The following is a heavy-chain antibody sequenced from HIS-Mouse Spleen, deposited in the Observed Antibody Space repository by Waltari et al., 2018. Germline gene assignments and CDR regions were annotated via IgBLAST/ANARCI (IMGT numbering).Heavy chain of an antibody. Sequence: QVQLVQSGAEVKKPGASVKVSCKVSGYTLPELSMPWVRQAPGKGLEWMGGFDPEDGETIYAQKFQGRVTMTEDTSTDTAYMELSSLRSEDTAVYYCATDKARGATTGGAFDIWGQGTMVTVSS. CDR3: ATDKARGATTGGAFDI. CDR1: GYTLPELS. D-gene: IGHD1-26*01. J-gene: IGHJ3*02. V-gene: IGHV1-24*01. CDR2: FDPEDGET.